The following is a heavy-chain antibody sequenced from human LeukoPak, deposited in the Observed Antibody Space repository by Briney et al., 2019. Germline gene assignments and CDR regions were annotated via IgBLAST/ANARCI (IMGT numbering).Heavy chain of an antibody. V-gene: IGHV3-20*04. CDR2: INWNGGSP. CDR3: ARDLGQFLEWLSKPSYFDY. D-gene: IGHD3-3*01. J-gene: IGHJ4*02. CDR1: GFTFDDYG. Sequence: GGSLRLSCAASGFTFDDYGMSWVRQAPGKGLECVAGINWNGGSPGYADSVKGRFTISRDNAKNSLYLQMNSLRAEDTALYYCARDLGQFLEWLSKPSYFDYWGQGTLVTVSS.